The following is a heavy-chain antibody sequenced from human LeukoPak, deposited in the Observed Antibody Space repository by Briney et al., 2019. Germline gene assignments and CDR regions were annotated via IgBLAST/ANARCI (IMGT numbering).Heavy chain of an antibody. CDR1: GFTFSSYA. Sequence: GGSLRLSCAASGFTFSSYAMTWVRQAPGKGLEWVSAFSGSAGTTYYEDSVKGRFTISRDNSKNTLYLQMNSLKAEDTAVYYCARGVWFGESWAGYWGQGTLVTVSS. CDR3: ARGVWFGESWAGY. D-gene: IGHD3-10*01. V-gene: IGHV3-23*01. J-gene: IGHJ4*02. CDR2: FSGSAGTT.